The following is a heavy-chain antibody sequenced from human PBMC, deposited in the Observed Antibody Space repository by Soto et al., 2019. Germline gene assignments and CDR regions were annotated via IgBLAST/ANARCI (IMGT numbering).Heavy chain of an antibody. V-gene: IGHV5-51*01. CDR2: IYPGGSDT. Sequence: GEALKISCKGSGYSFTSYWIGSVRQKPGKGLEWMGIIYPGGSDTRYSPSFQGQVTISADKSISTAYLQWSSLKASDTAMYYCARQYQDYYDSSGGYAFDIWGQGTMVTVSS. D-gene: IGHD3-22*01. CDR3: ARQYQDYYDSSGGYAFDI. J-gene: IGHJ3*02. CDR1: GYSFTSYW.